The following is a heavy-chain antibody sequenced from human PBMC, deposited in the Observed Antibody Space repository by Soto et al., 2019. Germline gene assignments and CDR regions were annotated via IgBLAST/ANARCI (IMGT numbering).Heavy chain of an antibody. CDR3: TRGSGVGRGLDV. CDR2: ISGSGGST. CDR1: GFTFSTYA. D-gene: IGHD3-3*01. J-gene: IGHJ6*02. Sequence: GGSLRLSCAASGFTFSTYAMSWVRQAPGKGLEWVSAISGSGGSTYYADSVKGRFTISRDNSKNTLSLLMNSLRAEDTAVYFCTRGSGVGRGLDVWGQGTTVTVSS. V-gene: IGHV3-23*01.